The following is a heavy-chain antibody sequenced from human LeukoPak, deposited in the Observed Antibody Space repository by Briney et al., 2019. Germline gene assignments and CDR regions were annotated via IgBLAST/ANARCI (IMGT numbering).Heavy chain of an antibody. J-gene: IGHJ6*02. CDR2: ISVDGGST. D-gene: IGHD2-15*01. Sequence: GGSLRLSCAASGFTFDDYAMHWVRQAPGKGLEWVSLISVDGGSTYYADSVKGRFTISRDNSKNSLYLQMNSLRTEDTALYYCAKGLTDIVVVVAATNYYYYGMDVWGQGTTVTVSS. V-gene: IGHV3-43*02. CDR1: GFTFDDYA. CDR3: AKGLTDIVVVVAATNYYYYGMDV.